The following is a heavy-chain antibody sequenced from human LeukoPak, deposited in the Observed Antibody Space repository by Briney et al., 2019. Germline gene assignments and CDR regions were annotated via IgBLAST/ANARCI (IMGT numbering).Heavy chain of an antibody. J-gene: IGHJ4*02. V-gene: IGHV6-1*01. D-gene: IGHD4-17*01. CDR1: VDNVSSKNSA. Sequence: SQTLSLTCAISVDNVSSKNSAWNWIRQSPLRGLEWLGRTYYRSKWSRDYAVSVRSRIAINPDTFKNQFSLQLNSVTPEDTAVYYCARDLNGDFSLDSWGQGTLVTVSS. CDR3: ARDLNGDFSLDS. CDR2: TYYRSKWSR.